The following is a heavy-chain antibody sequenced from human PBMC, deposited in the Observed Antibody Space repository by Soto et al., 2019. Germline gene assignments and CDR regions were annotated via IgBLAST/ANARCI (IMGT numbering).Heavy chain of an antibody. D-gene: IGHD3-22*01. CDR1: GYTFTSYG. CDR2: ISGYNGHT. CDR3: ARQEDSRYFVY. J-gene: IGHJ4*02. Sequence: GASVKVSCKASGYTFTSYGISWVRQAPGQGLDRMRWISGYNGHTNFAQKFQGRVTMTTDTSTSTVYMELRSLRSEDTAVYYCARQEDSRYFVYWGQGTLVTVSS. V-gene: IGHV1-18*01.